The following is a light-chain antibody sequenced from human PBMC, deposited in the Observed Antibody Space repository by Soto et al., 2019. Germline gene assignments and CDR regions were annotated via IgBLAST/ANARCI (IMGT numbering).Light chain of an antibody. CDR3: TSWTTSTTMI. J-gene: IGLJ2*01. V-gene: IGLV2-14*03. Sequence: QSALTQPASVSGSPGQSITISCTGTSSDIGAYNFVYWYPQHPGKAPKLMLYDVNIRPSGVSNRFSGTKSGNTASLTISGLQAEDEADYYCTSWTTSTTMIFGGGTKLTVL. CDR2: DVN. CDR1: SSDIGAYNF.